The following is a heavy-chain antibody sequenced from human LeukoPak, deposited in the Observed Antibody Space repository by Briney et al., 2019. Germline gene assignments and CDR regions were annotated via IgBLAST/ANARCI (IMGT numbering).Heavy chain of an antibody. J-gene: IGHJ4*02. Sequence: PGGSLRLSCAASGFPFSSYEMNWVRQAPGKGLEWVSYISTTGKTTYYADSVQGRFTFSRDNAKNSVYLQMNSLRAEDTAVYYCAGKPRDGYNDGRFDFWGQGALVTVSS. CDR1: GFPFSSYE. D-gene: IGHD5-24*01. CDR2: ISTTGKTT. V-gene: IGHV3-48*03. CDR3: AGKPRDGYNDGRFDF.